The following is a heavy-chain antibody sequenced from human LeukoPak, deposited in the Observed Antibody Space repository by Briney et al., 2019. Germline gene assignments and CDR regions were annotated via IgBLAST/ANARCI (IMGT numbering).Heavy chain of an antibody. J-gene: IGHJ6*04. V-gene: IGHV3-30*18. CDR3: AKDTRGTTPRYGMDV. CDR1: GFTFSSYG. Sequence: GGSLRLSCAASGFTFSSYGMHWVRQAPGKGLEWVAVISHDGSNKYYADSVKGRFTISRDNSKNTLYLQMNSLRAEDTAVYYCAKDTRGTTPRYGMDVWGKGTTVTVSS. D-gene: IGHD1-1*01. CDR2: ISHDGSNK.